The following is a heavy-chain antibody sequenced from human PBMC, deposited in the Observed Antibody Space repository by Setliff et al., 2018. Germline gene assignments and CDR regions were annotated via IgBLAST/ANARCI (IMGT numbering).Heavy chain of an antibody. J-gene: IGHJ2*01. CDR3: ASSGGNWHFDL. D-gene: IGHD2-15*01. CDR2: INPSDGST. V-gene: IGHV1-46*01. CDR1: GYTFTTYY. Sequence: ASVKVSCKASGYTFTTYYMHWVRQAPGQGLEWMGVINPSDGSTTYAQKFQGRVKMTRDTPTNTVYMQLSSLRSEDTAVYYCASSGGNWHFDLWGRGTLVTVSS.